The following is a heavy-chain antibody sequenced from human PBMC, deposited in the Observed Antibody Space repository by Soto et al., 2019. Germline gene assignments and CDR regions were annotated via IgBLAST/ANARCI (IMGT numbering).Heavy chain of an antibody. J-gene: IGHJ4*02. Sequence: ASVKVSCKASGYTFTSYGISWVRQAPGQGLEWMGWISAYNGNTNYAQKLQGRVTMTTDTSTSTAYMELSSLRSEDTAVYYCAREPSPDYDFWSGFFDYWGQGTLVTVSS. CDR2: ISAYNGNT. D-gene: IGHD3-3*01. V-gene: IGHV1-18*01. CDR1: GYTFTSYG. CDR3: AREPSPDYDFWSGFFDY.